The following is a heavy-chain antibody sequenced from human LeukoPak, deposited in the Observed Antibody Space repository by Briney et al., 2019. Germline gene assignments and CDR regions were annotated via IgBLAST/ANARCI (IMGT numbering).Heavy chain of an antibody. D-gene: IGHD2-2*01. Sequence: ASVKVSCKASGYTFTGYYMHRVRQAPGQGLEWMGRINPNSGGTNYAQKFQGRVTMTRDTSISTAYMELSRLRSDDTAVYYCARGVVVPAAIDWFDPWGQGTLVTVSS. J-gene: IGHJ5*02. CDR3: ARGVVVPAAIDWFDP. CDR2: INPNSGGT. V-gene: IGHV1-2*06. CDR1: GYTFTGYY.